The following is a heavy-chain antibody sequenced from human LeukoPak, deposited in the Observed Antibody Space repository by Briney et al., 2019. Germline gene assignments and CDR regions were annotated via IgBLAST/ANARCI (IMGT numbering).Heavy chain of an antibody. V-gene: IGHV3-23*01. CDR1: GFTFSRYG. D-gene: IGHD1-26*01. CDR3: ARGRGWEASYYYYYMDV. Sequence: GGSLRLSCAASGFTFSRYGMTWVRQAPGKGLEWVSAIGRSGDDTYYADSVKGRFTVSRDNSKNTLYLQMNSLRAEDTAVYYCARGRGWEASYYYYYMDVWGKGTTVTISS. J-gene: IGHJ6*03. CDR2: IGRSGDDT.